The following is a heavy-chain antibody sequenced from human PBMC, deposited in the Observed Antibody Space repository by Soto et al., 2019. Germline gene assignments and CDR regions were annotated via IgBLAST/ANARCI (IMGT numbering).Heavy chain of an antibody. Sequence: GGSLRLSCAASGCSFSSCAMSWVRQAPGKGLEWVSTITGTGASTSYADSVKGRFTISRDNSMHTLYLQMNSLRAEDTAVYYCAKEVGVDFYNTIDSWGQGTLVTVSS. CDR3: AKEVGVDFYNTIDS. CDR1: GCSFSSCA. D-gene: IGHD2-21*02. V-gene: IGHV3-23*01. CDR2: ITGTGAST. J-gene: IGHJ4*02.